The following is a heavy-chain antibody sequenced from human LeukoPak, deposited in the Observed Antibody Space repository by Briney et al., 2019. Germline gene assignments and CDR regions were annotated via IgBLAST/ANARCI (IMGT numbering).Heavy chain of an antibody. CDR2: FYYSGNT. V-gene: IGHV4-59*08. CDR3: AIPMTGYSSGWFH. CDR1: GGSISSYY. D-gene: IGHD6-19*01. Sequence: PSETLSLTCTVSGGSISSYYWSWIRQPPGKGLEWIGYFYYSGNTKYNPSLKSRVTMSVDTSKNQFSLKLSSVTAADTAVYYCAIPMTGYSSGWFHWGQGTPVTVSS. J-gene: IGHJ4*02.